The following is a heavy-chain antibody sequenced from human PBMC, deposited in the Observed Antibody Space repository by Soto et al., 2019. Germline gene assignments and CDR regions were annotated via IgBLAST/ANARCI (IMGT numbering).Heavy chain of an antibody. D-gene: IGHD2-8*01. CDR1: GYTFTDYY. CDR2: NNPNSGGT. V-gene: IGHV1-2*02. CDR3: ARDVTRTQSCTNGVCYYHYYDMDV. J-gene: IGHJ6*02. Sequence: QVQLVQSGAEVKKPGASLKVSCKASGYTFTDYYVHWVRQAPGQGLEWMGWNNPNSGGTKTAQKLQGRVTVTRDTSISTAYMDLSRLRSDDTAVYYCARDVTRTQSCTNGVCYYHYYDMDVWGQGTMVTVSS.